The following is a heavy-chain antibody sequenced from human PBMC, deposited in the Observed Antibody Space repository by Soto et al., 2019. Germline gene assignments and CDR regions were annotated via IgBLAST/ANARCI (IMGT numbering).Heavy chain of an antibody. CDR3: AKLIPGEVAAAGTSGFDP. J-gene: IGHJ5*02. Sequence: ASETLSLTCAVSGGSISSSNWWSWVRQPPGKGLEWIGEIYHSGSTNYNPSLKSRVTISVDKSKNQFSLKLSSVTAADTAVYYCAKLIPGEVAAAGTSGFDPWGQGTLVTVSS. CDR1: GGSISSSNW. CDR2: IYHSGST. D-gene: IGHD6-13*01. V-gene: IGHV4-4*02.